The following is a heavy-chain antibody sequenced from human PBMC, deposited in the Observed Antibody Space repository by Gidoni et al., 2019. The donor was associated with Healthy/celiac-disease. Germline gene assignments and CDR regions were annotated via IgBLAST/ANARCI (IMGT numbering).Heavy chain of an antibody. CDR2: IYYSGST. Sequence: QVQLQESGPGLVKPSQTLSLTCTVSGGSISSGDHYWSWIRQPPGKGLEWIAYIYYSGSTYYNPYLKRRVTISTDTTKNQYNLKLTYVNGADADVKYCDRFGRDYGSGGYGAYGMDVWGQGTTVTVSS. V-gene: IGHV4-30-4*01. D-gene: IGHD3-10*01. J-gene: IGHJ6*02. CDR1: GGSISSGDHY. CDR3: DRFGRDYGSGGYGAYGMDV.